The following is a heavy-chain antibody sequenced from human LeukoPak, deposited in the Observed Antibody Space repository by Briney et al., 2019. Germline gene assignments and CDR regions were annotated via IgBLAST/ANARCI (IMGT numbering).Heavy chain of an antibody. J-gene: IGHJ6*02. D-gene: IGHD3-10*01. CDR1: GGTFSSYA. Sequence: SVKVSCKASGGTFSSYAISWVRQAPGQGLEWMGRIIPIFGIANYAQKFQGRVTITADKSTSTAYMELSSLRSEDTAVYYCARVYGSGSYYNEPYYYYYGMGVWGQGTTVTVSS. CDR3: ARVYGSGSYYNEPYYYYYGMGV. V-gene: IGHV1-69*04. CDR2: IIPIFGIA.